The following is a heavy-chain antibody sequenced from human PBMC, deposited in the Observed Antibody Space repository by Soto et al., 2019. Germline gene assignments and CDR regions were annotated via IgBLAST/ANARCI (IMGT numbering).Heavy chain of an antibody. Sequence: QVQLVESGGGVVQPGRSLRLSCAASGFTFSSYAMHWVRQAPGKGLEWVAVISYDGSDKYYADSVKGRFTISRDNSKNTLTLQMNSLRADDTAVYYCAKALGELSPESYDYWGQGTLITVS. CDR3: AKALGELSPESYDY. CDR2: ISYDGSDK. D-gene: IGHD3-16*02. J-gene: IGHJ4*02. V-gene: IGHV3-30*18. CDR1: GFTFSSYA.